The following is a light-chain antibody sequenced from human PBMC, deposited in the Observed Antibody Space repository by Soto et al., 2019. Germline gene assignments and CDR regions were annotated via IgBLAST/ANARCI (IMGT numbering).Light chain of an antibody. CDR3: SSYTTSSTYV. CDR1: SSDVGGYNY. Sequence: QSVLTQPASVSGPPGQSIAISCTGTSSDVGGYNYVSWYQQHPGKAPKLILCDVSNRPSGVSDRFSGSKSGNTASLTISGLQTEDEADYYCSSYTTSSTYVFGTGTKVTVL. J-gene: IGLJ1*01. V-gene: IGLV2-14*01. CDR2: DVS.